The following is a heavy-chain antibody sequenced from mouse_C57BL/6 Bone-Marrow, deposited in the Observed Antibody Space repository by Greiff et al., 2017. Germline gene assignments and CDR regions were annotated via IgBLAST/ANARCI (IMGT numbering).Heavy chain of an antibody. V-gene: IGHV5-6*01. CDR2: ISSGGSYT. CDR3: AREGWSFAY. J-gene: IGHJ3*01. CDR1: GFTFSSYG. Sequence: EVQVVESGGDLVKPGGSLKLSCAASGFTFSSYGMSWVRQTPDKRLEWVATISSGGSYTYYPDSVKGRFTISRDNAKNTLYLQMSSLKSEDTAMYYCAREGWSFAYWGQGTLVTVSA. D-gene: IGHD2-3*01.